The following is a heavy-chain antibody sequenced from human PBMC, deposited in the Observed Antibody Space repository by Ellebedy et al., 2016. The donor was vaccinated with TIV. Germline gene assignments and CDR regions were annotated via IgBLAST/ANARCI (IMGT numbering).Heavy chain of an antibody. CDR1: HFSFSSYW. D-gene: IGHD3-16*02. CDR3: VRDYLYAFDF. J-gene: IGHJ3*01. CDR2: INQDGTKT. V-gene: IGHV3-7*01. Sequence: GGSLRLSCAAAHFSFSSYWMSWVRQAPGKGLEWVANINQDGTKTNHVDSLKGRFSISRDNAENSLYLQMDSLRDEDTAVYYCVRDYLYAFDFWGQGTMVTVSS.